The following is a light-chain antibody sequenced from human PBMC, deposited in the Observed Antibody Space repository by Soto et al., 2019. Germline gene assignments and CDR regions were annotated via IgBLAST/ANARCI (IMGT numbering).Light chain of an antibody. CDR3: QQYGTSPPVT. CDR2: GAS. V-gene: IGKV3-20*01. CDR1: QSVSSNF. Sequence: EIVLTQSPGAQFLSPGERATPSCKAIQSVSSNFLTWHQQKPGQAPRLLIYGASSRATGIPDRFSGSGSGTDFTLTISRLEPEDFAVYYCQQYGTSPPVTFGGGTKVDI. J-gene: IGKJ4*01.